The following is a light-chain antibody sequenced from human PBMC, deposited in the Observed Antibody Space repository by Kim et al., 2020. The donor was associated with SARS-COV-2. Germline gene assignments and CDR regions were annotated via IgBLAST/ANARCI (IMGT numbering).Light chain of an antibody. CDR3: QQSYSTPRT. J-gene: IGKJ1*01. Sequence: AAVGDRVTITCRASQNIDNFLNWYQQKPGKAPNLLIYAASSLQSGVPSRFSGSGSGTDFTLTIGSLQPEDFATYYCQQSYSTPRTFGQGTKVDIK. CDR2: AAS. V-gene: IGKV1-39*01. CDR1: QNIDNF.